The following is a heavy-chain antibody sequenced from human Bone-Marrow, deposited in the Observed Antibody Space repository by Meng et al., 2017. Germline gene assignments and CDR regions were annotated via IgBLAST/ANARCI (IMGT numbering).Heavy chain of an antibody. CDR1: GFTFSSYE. CDR2: INSDGSST. J-gene: IGHJ4*02. V-gene: IGHV3-74*01. CDR3: AREGAYRSGWFYDFENGFDY. Sequence: GESLKISCTASGFTFSSYELKWVRQAPGKGLVWVSRINSDGSSTSFADSVKGRFTISRDNAKNTLYLQMNSLRAEDTALYYCAREGAYRSGWFYDFENGFDYWGQGTLVTVSS. D-gene: IGHD6-19*01.